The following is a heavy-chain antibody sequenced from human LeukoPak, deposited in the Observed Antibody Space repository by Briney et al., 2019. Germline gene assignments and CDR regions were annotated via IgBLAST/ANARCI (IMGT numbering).Heavy chain of an antibody. CDR1: GYTFTSYG. J-gene: IGHJ5*02. CDR2: ISAYNGNT. V-gene: IGHV1-18*01. Sequence: ASVKVSCTASGYTFTSYGISWVRQAPGQGLEWVGWISAYNGNTNYAQKLQGRVAMTTDTSTSTAYMELRSLRSDDTAVYYCARDRSIAARPRLLSWFDHWGQGTLVTVSS. CDR3: ARDRSIAARPRLLSWFDH. D-gene: IGHD6-6*01.